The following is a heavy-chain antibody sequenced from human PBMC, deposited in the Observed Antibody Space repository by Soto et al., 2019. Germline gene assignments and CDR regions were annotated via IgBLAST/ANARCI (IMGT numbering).Heavy chain of an antibody. D-gene: IGHD6-19*01. Sequence: QVQLVQSGAEVKKPGASVKVSCKASDYTFTNYGINWVRQAPGQGLEWMGWISAYNGNTNYAQKLQGRVTMTTDTSTSTAYMELRSLRSDDTAVYYCARSSSGPPPDAFDIWGQGTMVTVSS. V-gene: IGHV1-18*01. CDR1: DYTFTNYG. CDR3: ARSSSGPPPDAFDI. CDR2: ISAYNGNT. J-gene: IGHJ3*02.